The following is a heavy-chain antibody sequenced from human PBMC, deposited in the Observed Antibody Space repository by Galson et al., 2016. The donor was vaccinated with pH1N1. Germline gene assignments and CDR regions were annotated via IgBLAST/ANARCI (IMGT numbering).Heavy chain of an antibody. D-gene: IGHD3-10*02. V-gene: IGHV3-23*01. CDR2: ISGSGAST. Sequence: QAPGKGLQWVSTISGSGASTYYAASVEGRFTISSDNSKSTLFLQLDRLRAEDTAVYYCAKFCSTCPFDYWGQGVLVVVSA. J-gene: IGHJ4*02. CDR3: AKFCSTCPFDY.